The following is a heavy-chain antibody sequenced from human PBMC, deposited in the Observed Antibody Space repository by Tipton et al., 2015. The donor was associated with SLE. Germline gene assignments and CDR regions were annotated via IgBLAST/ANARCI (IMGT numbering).Heavy chain of an antibody. CDR3: ARDAPMVLDH. J-gene: IGHJ4*02. D-gene: IGHD3-10*01. Sequence: SLRLSCAASGFTFSSYSMNWVRQAPGKGLEWVSSISSSSSYIYYADSVKGRFTISRDNAKNTLYLQMNSLRAEDTAVYYCARDAPMVLDHWGQGTLVTVSS. V-gene: IGHV3-21*01. CDR2: ISSSSSYI. CDR1: GFTFSSYS.